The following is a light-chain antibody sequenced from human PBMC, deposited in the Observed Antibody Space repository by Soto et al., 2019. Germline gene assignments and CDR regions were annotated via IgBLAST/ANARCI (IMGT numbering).Light chain of an antibody. J-gene: IGKJ3*01. CDR1: QHIDVY. CDR3: QQRGDCPLT. Sequence: PGERATLSCRASQHIDVYVXXLXXKXGXXXRXXXFDASARATGTPTMFSGSWSGTDFTLTISRLEPEDFAVYYCQQRGDCPLTFGPGNKVEI. CDR2: DAS. V-gene: IGKV3-11*01.